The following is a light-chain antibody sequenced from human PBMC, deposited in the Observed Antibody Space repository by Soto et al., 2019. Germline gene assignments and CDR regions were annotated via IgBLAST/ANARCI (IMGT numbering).Light chain of an antibody. V-gene: IGKV1-39*01. J-gene: IGKJ1*01. Sequence: DIPMNPSPSTLSASVRVRVTITSRASQSVSNWLAWYQQKPGKAPKVLIYDVSSLQSGVPSRFSGSGSGTDFTLTISSLQPEDFATYYCQQSYSTPRTVGQGTKVDIK. CDR2: DVS. CDR1: QSVSNW. CDR3: QQSYSTPRT.